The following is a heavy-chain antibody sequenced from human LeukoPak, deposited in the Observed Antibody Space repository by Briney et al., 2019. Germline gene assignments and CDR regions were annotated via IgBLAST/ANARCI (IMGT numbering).Heavy chain of an antibody. CDR2: IYYSGST. V-gene: IGHV4-59*01. CDR1: GGSISSYY. CDR3: ARDHSSGWYQNWYFDL. Sequence: SENLSLTCTVSGGSISSYYWSWIRQPPGKGLEWIGYIYYSGSTNYNPSLKSRVTISVDTSKNQFSLKLSSVTAADTAVYYCARDHSSGWYQNWYFDLWGRGTLVTVSS. J-gene: IGHJ2*01. D-gene: IGHD6-19*01.